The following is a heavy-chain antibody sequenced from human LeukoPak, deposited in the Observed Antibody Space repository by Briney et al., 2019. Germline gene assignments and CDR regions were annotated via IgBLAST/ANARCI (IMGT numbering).Heavy chain of an antibody. CDR3: ARLIYCSSTSCYRVEIGNWFDP. D-gene: IGHD2-2*01. J-gene: IGHJ5*02. Sequence: SETLSLTCTVSGVSIFSSYWNWVRQPPGKGLEWIGEINHSGSTNYNPSLKSRVTISVDTSKNQFSLKLSSVTAADTAVYYCARLIYCSSTSCYRVEIGNWFDPWGQGTLVTVSS. V-gene: IGHV4-34*01. CDR2: INHSGST. CDR1: GVSIFSSY.